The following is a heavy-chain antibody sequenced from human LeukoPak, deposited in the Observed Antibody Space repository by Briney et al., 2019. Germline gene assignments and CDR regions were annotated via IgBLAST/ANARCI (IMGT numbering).Heavy chain of an antibody. CDR2: VYHSGNT. Sequence: PSETLSLTCTVPGGSISNYYWNWIRQPPGKRLEWIGSVYHSGNTNYNPSLGSRVTMSVDTSKNQFSLKVNSVTATDTAVYYCARRISGDYGNWLDPWGQGTLVTVSS. J-gene: IGHJ5*02. V-gene: IGHV4-59*12. D-gene: IGHD4-17*01. CDR1: GGSISNYY. CDR3: ARRISGDYGNWLDP.